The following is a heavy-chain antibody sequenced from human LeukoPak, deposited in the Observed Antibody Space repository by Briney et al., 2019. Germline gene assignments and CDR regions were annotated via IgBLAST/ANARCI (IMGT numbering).Heavy chain of an antibody. V-gene: IGHV3-9*01. CDR2: ISWNNGSI. D-gene: IGHD6-19*01. J-gene: IGHJ4*02. Sequence: QPGGSLRLSCAGSGFIFNNYAMHWVRQPPGKGLEWVSGISWNNGSIDYADSVKGRFTISRDNAKNSLYLQMNSLRVEDTAFYYCAKDNRRHYTSGPNPDSLHWGQGALVTVSS. CDR3: AKDNRRHYTSGPNPDSLH. CDR1: GFIFNNYA.